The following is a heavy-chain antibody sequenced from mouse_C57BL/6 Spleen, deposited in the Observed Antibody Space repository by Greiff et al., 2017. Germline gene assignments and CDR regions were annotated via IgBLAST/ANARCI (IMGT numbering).Heavy chain of an antibody. Sequence: VKLMESGAELMKPGASVKLSCKATGYTFTGYWIGWVKQRPGHGLEWIGEILPGSGSTNYNEKFKGKATFTADTSSNTAYMQRSSLTSEDSAIYYCARTDYDGVLRDFDYWGQGTTLTVSS. V-gene: IGHV1-9*01. CDR2: ILPGSGST. CDR3: ARTDYDGVLRDFDY. D-gene: IGHD2-3*01. J-gene: IGHJ2*01. CDR1: GYTFTGYW.